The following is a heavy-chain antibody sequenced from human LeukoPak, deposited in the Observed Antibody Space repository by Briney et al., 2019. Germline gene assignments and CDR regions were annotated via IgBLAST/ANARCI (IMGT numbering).Heavy chain of an antibody. CDR1: GGSISSYY. J-gene: IGHJ4*02. Sequence: SETLSLTCTVSGGSISSYYWSWIRQPPGKGLEWIGYIYCSGSTNYNPSLKSRVTISVDTSKNQFSLKLSSVTAADTAVYYCARGRGSTVTNDYWGQGTLVTVSS. V-gene: IGHV4-59*01. D-gene: IGHD4-17*01. CDR3: ARGRGSTVTNDY. CDR2: IYCSGST.